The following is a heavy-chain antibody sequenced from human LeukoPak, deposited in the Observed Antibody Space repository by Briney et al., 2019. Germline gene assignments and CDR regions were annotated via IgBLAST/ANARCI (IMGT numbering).Heavy chain of an antibody. Sequence: SETLSLTCTVSGGSISSSSYYWGWIRQPPGKGLEWIGSIYYSGSTYYNPSLKSRVTISVDTSKNQFSLKLSSVTAADTAVYYCAREYITMIVVVDAFDIWSQGTMVTVSS. CDR1: GGSISSSSYY. J-gene: IGHJ3*02. V-gene: IGHV4-39*07. CDR3: AREYITMIVVVDAFDI. D-gene: IGHD3-22*01. CDR2: IYYSGST.